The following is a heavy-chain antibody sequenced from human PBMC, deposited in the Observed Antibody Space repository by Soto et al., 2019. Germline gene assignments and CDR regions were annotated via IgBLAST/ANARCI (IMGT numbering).Heavy chain of an antibody. CDR1: GCTHSGYA. CDR2: ISSNGVGT. CDR3: ARRARPDFYYMDV. D-gene: IGHD6-6*01. V-gene: IGHV3-64*01. Sequence: GGSLRLSCAASGCTHSGYARIWVRQAPGKGLEYVSGISSNGVGTYYANSVQGRFTISRDNSKNTVYLQMGSLRPEDMAVYYCARRARPDFYYMDVWGKGTTVTVS. J-gene: IGHJ6*03.